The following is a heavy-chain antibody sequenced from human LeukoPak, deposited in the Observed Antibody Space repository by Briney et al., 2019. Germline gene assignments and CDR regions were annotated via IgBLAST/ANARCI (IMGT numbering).Heavy chain of an antibody. D-gene: IGHD6-19*01. CDR3: ARDVRLVSSGWQYYYYGMDV. CDR1: GFTFSSYA. CDR2: ISGSGGST. V-gene: IGHV3-23*01. J-gene: IGHJ6*02. Sequence: GGSLRLSCAASGFTFSSYAMSWVRQAPGKGLEWVSAISGSGGSTYYADSVKGRFTISRDNSKNTLYLQMNSLRAEDTAVYYCARDVRLVSSGWQYYYYGMDVWGQGTTVTVSS.